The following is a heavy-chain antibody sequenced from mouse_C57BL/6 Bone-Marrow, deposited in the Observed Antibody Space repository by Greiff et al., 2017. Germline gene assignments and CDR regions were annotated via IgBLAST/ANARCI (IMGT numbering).Heavy chain of an antibody. J-gene: IGHJ4*01. CDR2: IWRGGST. CDR3: AKNALVLLCGHARDD. D-gene: IGHD2-1*01. V-gene: IGHV2-5*01. CDR1: GFSLTSYG. Sequence: QVQLQQSGPGLVQPSQSLSITCTVSGFSLTSYGVHWVRQSPGKGLEWLGVIWRGGSTDSNAAFMSRLSITKDTSKSQVFFKMNSLQADDTAIDYCAKNALVLLCGHARDDWGQGTSVTVAS.